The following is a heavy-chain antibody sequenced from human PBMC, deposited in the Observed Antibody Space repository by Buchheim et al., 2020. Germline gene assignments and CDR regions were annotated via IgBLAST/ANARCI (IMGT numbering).Heavy chain of an antibody. V-gene: IGHV1-69*04. Sequence: QVQLVQSGAEVKKPGSSVKVSCKASGGTFSSYAISWVRQAPGQGLEWMGRIIPILGIANYAQKFQGRVTITADKSTSTAYVELSSLRSDDTAVYYCARGKYYYDSSGSHFDYWGQGTL. J-gene: IGHJ4*02. D-gene: IGHD3-22*01. CDR1: GGTFSSYA. CDR2: IIPILGIA. CDR3: ARGKYYYDSSGSHFDY.